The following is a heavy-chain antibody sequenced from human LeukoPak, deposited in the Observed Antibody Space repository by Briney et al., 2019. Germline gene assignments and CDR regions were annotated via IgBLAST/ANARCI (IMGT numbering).Heavy chain of an antibody. CDR1: GGSISSYY. J-gene: IGHJ4*02. Sequence: PSETLSLTCTVSGGSISSYYWSWIRQPPGKGLEWIGYIYYSGSTNYNPSLKSRVTISVDTSKNQFSLKLSSVTAADTAVYYCARFYDFSSYYFDYWGQGTLVTVSS. CDR3: ARFYDFSSYYFDY. V-gene: IGHV4-59*01. D-gene: IGHD3-3*01. CDR2: IYYSGST.